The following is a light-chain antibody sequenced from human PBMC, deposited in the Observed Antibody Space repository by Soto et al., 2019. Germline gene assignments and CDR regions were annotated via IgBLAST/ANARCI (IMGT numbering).Light chain of an antibody. CDR2: DAS. CDR1: QTVSRY. CDR3: QQCNTWPLLT. V-gene: IGKV3-11*01. J-gene: IGKJ4*01. Sequence: VLIQSPATLSLSPGERATLSCRASQTVSRYLAWFQQKPGQPPRLLIYDASNRATGIPARFSGSGSGTAYTLTISSLEPEDFAVYYCQQCNTWPLLTFGGGTKVEI.